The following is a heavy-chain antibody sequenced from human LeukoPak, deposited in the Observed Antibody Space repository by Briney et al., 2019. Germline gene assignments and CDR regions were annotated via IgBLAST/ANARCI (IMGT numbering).Heavy chain of an antibody. V-gene: IGHV4-61*02. D-gene: IGHD2-21*01. Sequence: SETLSLACTVSGGSVSSGGYYWSWIRQPAGKGLEWIGRIQSSGSTEYNPSLKSRVAISIDTSKNQFSLKLSSVTAADTAVYYCARGGHSDFDFWGQGTLVTVSS. CDR1: GGSVSSGGYY. CDR3: ARGGHSDFDF. CDR2: IQSSGST. J-gene: IGHJ4*02.